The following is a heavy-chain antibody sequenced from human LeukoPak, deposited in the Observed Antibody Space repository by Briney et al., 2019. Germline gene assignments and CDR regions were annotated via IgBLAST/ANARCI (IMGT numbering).Heavy chain of an antibody. J-gene: IGHJ6*03. CDR1: GFTFSSYS. Sequence: PGGSLRLSCAASGFTFSSYSMNWVRQAPGKGLEWVSSISSSSSYIYYADSVKGRFTISRDNAKNSLYLQMNSLRAEDTAVYYCARDGLYYDSWSGSLGLDLYFYYMDVWGKGTTVTVSS. CDR3: ARDGLYYDSWSGSLGLDLYFYYMDV. V-gene: IGHV3-21*01. D-gene: IGHD3-3*01. CDR2: ISSSSSYI.